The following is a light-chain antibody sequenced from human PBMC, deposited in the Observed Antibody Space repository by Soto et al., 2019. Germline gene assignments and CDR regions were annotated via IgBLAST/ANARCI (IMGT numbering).Light chain of an antibody. CDR2: AVS. CDR1: SSDVGSYNY. J-gene: IGLJ1*01. V-gene: IGLV2-14*01. CDR3: SSYTSSSTLV. Sequence: QSVLTQLASVSGSPGQSITISCTGTSSDVGSYNYVSWYQQHPGKAPKLMIYAVSNRPSGVSNRFSGSKSGNTACLTISGLQAEDEADYYCSSYTSSSTLVCGTGTKVTVL.